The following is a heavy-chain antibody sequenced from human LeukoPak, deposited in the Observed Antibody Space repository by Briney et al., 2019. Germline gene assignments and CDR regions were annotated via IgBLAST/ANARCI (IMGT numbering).Heavy chain of an antibody. D-gene: IGHD3-22*01. CDR2: ISGSGGST. Sequence: GGSLRLSCAASGFTFSNYAMSWVRQAPGKGLEWVSAISGSGGSTYYADSVKGRFTVSRDNSKNTLYLQMNGLRAEDTAVYYCAQERQSSGYFSSWGQGTLVTVSS. CDR3: AQERQSSGYFSS. J-gene: IGHJ5*02. CDR1: GFTFSNYA. V-gene: IGHV3-23*01.